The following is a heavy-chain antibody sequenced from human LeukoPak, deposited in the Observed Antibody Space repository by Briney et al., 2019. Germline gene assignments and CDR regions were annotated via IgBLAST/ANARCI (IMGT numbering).Heavy chain of an antibody. CDR2: ISSSSTTI. J-gene: IGHJ4*02. V-gene: IGHV3-48*04. CDR3: VTYYYDSSTGYHLGY. Sequence: GGSLRLSCAASEFTFSSYSMDWVRQAPGKGLEWVSYISSSSTTIYNADSVKGRFTISRDNAKNSLYLQMNSLRVEDTAVYYCVTYYYDSSTGYHLGYWGQGTLVTVSS. D-gene: IGHD3-22*01. CDR1: EFTFSSYS.